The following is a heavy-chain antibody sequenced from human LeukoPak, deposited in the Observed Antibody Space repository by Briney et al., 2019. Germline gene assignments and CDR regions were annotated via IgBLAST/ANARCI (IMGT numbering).Heavy chain of an antibody. CDR2: IIPILGIA. D-gene: IGHD6-13*01. CDR1: GGTFSSYA. Sequence: ASVKVSCKASGGTFSSYAISWVRQAPGQGLEWMGRIIPILGIANYAQKFQGRVTITADKSTSTAYMELSSLRSEDTAVYYCATSPTMAPAGTGDYWGQGTLVTVSS. CDR3: ATSPTMAPAGTGDY. J-gene: IGHJ4*02. V-gene: IGHV1-69*04.